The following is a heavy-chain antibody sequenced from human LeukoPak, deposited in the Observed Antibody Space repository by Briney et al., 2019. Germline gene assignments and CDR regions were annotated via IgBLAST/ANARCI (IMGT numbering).Heavy chain of an antibody. Sequence: ASVKLPCKASGYTFTSYGISWVRQAPGQGLEWMGWFSAYNGNTNYAQKLQGRVTMTTDTSTSTAYMELRSLRSEDTAVYYCAREYDCSSTSCYGYAFDIWGQGTMVTVSS. CDR3: AREYDCSSTSCYGYAFDI. V-gene: IGHV1-18*01. CDR2: FSAYNGNT. D-gene: IGHD2-2*01. J-gene: IGHJ3*02. CDR1: GYTFTSYG.